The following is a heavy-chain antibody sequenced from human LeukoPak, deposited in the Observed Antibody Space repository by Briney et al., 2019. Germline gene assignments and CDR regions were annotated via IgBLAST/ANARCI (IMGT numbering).Heavy chain of an antibody. CDR2: ISGSGGST. D-gene: IGHD6-13*01. CDR3: AKDLGLKQQLVDRFDP. V-gene: IGHV3-23*01. J-gene: IGHJ5*02. CDR1: GFTFSSYA. Sequence: GGSLRLSCAASGFTFSSYAMSWVRQAPGKGLEWVSAISGSGGSTYYADSVKGRFTISRDNSKNTLYLQMNSLRAEDTAVYYCAKDLGLKQQLVDRFDPWGQGTLVTVSS.